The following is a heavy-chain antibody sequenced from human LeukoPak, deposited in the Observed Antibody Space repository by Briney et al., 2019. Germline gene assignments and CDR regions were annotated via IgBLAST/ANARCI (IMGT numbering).Heavy chain of an antibody. V-gene: IGHV5-51*01. Sequence: GESLKISCKGSGYSFTSYWIGWVRPMPGKGLEWGGIIYPGDSDSRYSPSFQGQVTISADKSISTAYLQWSSLKASDTAMYYCARVGYRSSTSCYGYFDYWGQGTLVTVSS. CDR1: GYSFTSYW. CDR2: IYPGDSDS. J-gene: IGHJ4*02. CDR3: ARVGYRSSTSCYGYFDY. D-gene: IGHD2-2*01.